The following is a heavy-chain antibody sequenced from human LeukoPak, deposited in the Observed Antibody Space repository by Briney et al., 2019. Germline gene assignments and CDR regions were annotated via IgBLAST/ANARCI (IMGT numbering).Heavy chain of an antibody. CDR2: IYYSGST. D-gene: IGHD5-12*01. Sequence: SQTLSLTCTVSGVSISSGGYYWRWIRQHPGKGLEWIGYIYYSGSTYYNPSLKSRVTISIDTSRNQFSLKLSSVTAADTAVYYCARAPRSMREATSHFDYWGQGTLVAVSS. J-gene: IGHJ4*02. CDR1: GVSISSGGYY. CDR3: ARAPRSMREATSHFDY. V-gene: IGHV4-31*03.